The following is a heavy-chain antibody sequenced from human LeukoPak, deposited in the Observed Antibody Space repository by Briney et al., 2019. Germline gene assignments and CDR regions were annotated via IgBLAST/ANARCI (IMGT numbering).Heavy chain of an antibody. CDR1: GGSFSSYY. CDR3: ARSELLWFGGVNSGFDY. Sequence: PSETLSLTCTVSGGSFSSYYWSWIRQPPGKGLEWIGYIYYNGSTNYNPSLKSRVTISLDTSKNQFSLKLSSVTAADTAVYYCARSELLWFGGVNSGFDYWGQGTLVTVSS. CDR2: IYYNGST. V-gene: IGHV4-59*01. D-gene: IGHD3-10*01. J-gene: IGHJ4*02.